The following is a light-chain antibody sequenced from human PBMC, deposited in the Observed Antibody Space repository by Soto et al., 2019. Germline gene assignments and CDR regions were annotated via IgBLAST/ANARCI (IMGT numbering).Light chain of an antibody. Sequence: DIQMTQSPLTLSASVGDRVTITCRASQSITNRLAWYQQEPGKAPKLLIYKASSLESGVPSRFSGSGSGTEFTLTISTLQPDDCATYYCQQYESFSPTVGQGTRLEIK. CDR3: QQYESFSPT. V-gene: IGKV1-5*03. CDR1: QSITNR. J-gene: IGKJ5*01. CDR2: KAS.